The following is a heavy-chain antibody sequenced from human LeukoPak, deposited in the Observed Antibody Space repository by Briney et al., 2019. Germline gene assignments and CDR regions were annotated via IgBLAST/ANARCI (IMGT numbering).Heavy chain of an antibody. D-gene: IGHD3-3*01. CDR3: ARLHPDYDFWSGYYGPCYYFDY. V-gene: IGHV4-31*03. CDR2: IYYSGST. CDR1: DGSISSGGYY. Sequence: SETLSLTCTVSDGSISSGGYYWSWIRQHPGKGLEWIGYIYYSGSTYYNPSLKSRVTISVDTSKNQFSLKLSSVTAADAAVYYCARLHPDYDFWSGYYGPCYYFDYWGQGTLVTVSS. J-gene: IGHJ4*02.